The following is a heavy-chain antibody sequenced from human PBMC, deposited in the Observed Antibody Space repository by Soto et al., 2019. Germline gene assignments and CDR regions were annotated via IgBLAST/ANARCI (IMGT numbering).Heavy chain of an antibody. V-gene: IGHV3-23*01. D-gene: IGHD3-16*02. CDR3: AKDSIMITFGVVIVIPFSDYMDV. CDR1: GFTFSSYA. J-gene: IGHJ6*03. CDR2: ISGSGGST. Sequence: GGSLRLSCAASGFTFSSYAMSWVRQAPGKGLEWVSAISGSGGSTYYADSVKGRFTISRDNSKNTLYLQMNSLRAEDTAVYYCAKDSIMITFGVVIVIPFSDYMDVWGKGTTVTV.